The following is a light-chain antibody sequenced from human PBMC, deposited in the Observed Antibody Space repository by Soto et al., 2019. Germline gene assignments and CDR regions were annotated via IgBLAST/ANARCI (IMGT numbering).Light chain of an antibody. V-gene: IGLV1-36*01. CDR1: SSNIGKNA. J-gene: IGLJ2*01. Sequence: QSVLTQPPSVSDAPRQRVTISCSGSSSNIGKNAVNWYQQLPGKAPKLLIYYDDLVPSGVSDRFSGSKSGTSASLAISGLQSEDEADYYCAAWDDSLNGPVFGGGTKVTVL. CDR2: YDD. CDR3: AAWDDSLNGPV.